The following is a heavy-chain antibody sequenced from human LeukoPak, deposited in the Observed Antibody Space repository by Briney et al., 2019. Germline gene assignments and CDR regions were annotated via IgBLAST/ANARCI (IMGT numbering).Heavy chain of an antibody. CDR1: GFTFDDHA. J-gene: IGHJ4*02. CDR3: AKGASGWLVSDY. D-gene: IGHD6-19*01. V-gene: IGHV3-9*01. Sequence: GGSLRLSCAASGFTFDDHAMHWVRQAPGKGLEWVSGISWNSGSIGYADSVKGRFTISRDNAKNSLYLQMNSLRAEDTALYYCAKGASGWLVSDYWGQGTLVTASS. CDR2: ISWNSGSI.